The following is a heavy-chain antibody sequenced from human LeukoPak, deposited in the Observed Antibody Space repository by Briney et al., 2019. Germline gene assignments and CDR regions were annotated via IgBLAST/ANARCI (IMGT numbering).Heavy chain of an antibody. CDR3: ARGGPSYGDYSFDY. CDR2: ISSSSSTI. D-gene: IGHD4-17*01. CDR1: GFTSSSYS. J-gene: IGHJ4*02. Sequence: GGSLRLSCAASGFTSSSYSMNWVRQAPGKGLEWVSYISSSSSTIYYADSVKGRFTISRDNAKNSLYLQMNSLRAEDTAVYYCARGGPSYGDYSFDYWGQGTLVTVSS. V-gene: IGHV3-48*01.